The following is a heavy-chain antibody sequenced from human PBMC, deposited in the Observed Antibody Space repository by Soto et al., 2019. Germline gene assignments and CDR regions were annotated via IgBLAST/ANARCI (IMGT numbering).Heavy chain of an antibody. D-gene: IGHD3-16*01. CDR1: GGSIYNYY. CDR3: AKAIRYAYDS. Sequence: QVQLQESGPGLVKPSETLSLTCTVSGGSIYNYYWSWIRQPPGKGLEWIGYISYSGNTTNYNPSLXSXVXIXXDTSKNQFSLRLSSVTAADTAVYYCAKAIRYAYDSWGQGTLVTVSS. CDR2: ISYSGNTT. J-gene: IGHJ4*02. V-gene: IGHV4-59*01.